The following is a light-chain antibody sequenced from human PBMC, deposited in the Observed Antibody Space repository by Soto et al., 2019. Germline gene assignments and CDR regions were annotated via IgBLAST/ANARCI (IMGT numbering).Light chain of an antibody. CDR3: SSYTTSNTVV. CDR1: GGDVGAYNY. Sequence: QSALTQPASVSGSPGQSITISCAGTGGDVGAYNYVSWYQQHPGKAPKLMIYEVFRRPSGISNRFSASKSGNTASLTISTLQAEDEADYYCSSYTTSNTVVFGGGTQLTVL. J-gene: IGLJ3*02. CDR2: EVF. V-gene: IGLV2-14*01.